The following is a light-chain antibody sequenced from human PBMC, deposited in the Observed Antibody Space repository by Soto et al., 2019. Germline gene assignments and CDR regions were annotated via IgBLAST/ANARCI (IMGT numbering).Light chain of an antibody. CDR1: QSISSY. V-gene: IGKV1-39*01. Sequence: DIQMTQSPSSLSASVGDRVTITCRASQSISSYLNWYQQKPGKAPKLLIYAASSLQSGVPSRFSGNGTGTDFTLTITSLQPEDFATYYCQQSDRTPITFGQGTRLVIK. J-gene: IGKJ5*01. CDR2: AAS. CDR3: QQSDRTPIT.